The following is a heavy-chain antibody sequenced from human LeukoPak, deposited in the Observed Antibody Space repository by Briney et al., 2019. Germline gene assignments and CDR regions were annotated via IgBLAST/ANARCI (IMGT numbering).Heavy chain of an antibody. D-gene: IGHD3-16*01. CDR1: GEPFSGYY. CDR3: ARRWGTLFLDY. V-gene: IGHV4-34*01. J-gene: IGHJ4*02. Sequence: SETLSLTCAVYGEPFSGYYWSWIRQSPGKGLEWMGEVSQSGSTKYNPSLKSRVTISVDTSKSQYSLKLSSVTAADTAVYYCARRWGTLFLDYWGQGTLVTVSS. CDR2: VSQSGST.